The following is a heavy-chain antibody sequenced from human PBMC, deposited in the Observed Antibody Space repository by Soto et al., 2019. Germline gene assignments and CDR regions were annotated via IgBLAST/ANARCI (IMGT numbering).Heavy chain of an antibody. D-gene: IGHD6-6*01. V-gene: IGHV4-30-4*01. J-gene: IGHJ4*02. CDR3: ARVGSSIAVLPFDY. Sequence: QVQLQESGPGLVKPSQTLSLTCTLSGGSISSGDYYWSWIRQPPGKGLEWIGYIYYSGSTYYNPSLKSRVTISLDTSKNQFSLKLSSVTAADTAVYYCARVGSSIAVLPFDYWGQGTLVTVSS. CDR2: IYYSGST. CDR1: GGSISSGDYY.